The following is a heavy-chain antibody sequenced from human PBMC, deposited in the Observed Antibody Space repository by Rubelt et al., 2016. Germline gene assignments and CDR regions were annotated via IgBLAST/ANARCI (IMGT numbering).Heavy chain of an antibody. CDR2: IYYSGST. CDR1: GGSFSGYY. J-gene: IGHJ3*02. Sequence: QVQLQQWGAGLLKPSETLSLTCAVYGGSFSGYYWSWIRQHPGKGLEWIGYIYYSGSTYYNPSLKGRVTVSVDTSKNQFSLKLSSVTAADTAVYYCASRNDYGDSFDAFDTWGQGTMVTVS. D-gene: IGHD4-17*01. V-gene: IGHV4-34*01. CDR3: ASRNDYGDSFDAFDT.